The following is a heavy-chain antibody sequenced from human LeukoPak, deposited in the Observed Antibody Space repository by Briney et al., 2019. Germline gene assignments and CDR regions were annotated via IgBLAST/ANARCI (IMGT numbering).Heavy chain of an antibody. CDR1: GGTFSSYA. CDR2: IIPIFGTA. Sequence: ASVKVSCKASGGTFSSYAISWVRQAPGQGLEWTGGIIPIFGTANYAQKFQGRVTITADKSTSTAYMELSSLRSEDTAVYYCARSTDYGSATLFDPWGQGTLVTVSS. V-gene: IGHV1-69*06. CDR3: ARSTDYGSATLFDP. J-gene: IGHJ5*02. D-gene: IGHD3-10*01.